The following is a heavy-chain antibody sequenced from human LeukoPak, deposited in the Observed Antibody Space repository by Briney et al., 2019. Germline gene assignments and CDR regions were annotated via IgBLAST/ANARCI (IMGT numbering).Heavy chain of an antibody. CDR3: ARGWGGCNRVSCYPGGDVFDL. J-gene: IGHJ3*01. V-gene: IGHV3-7*01. D-gene: IGHD2-2*01. Sequence: GGSLRLSCAASGFSFSNYWMSWVRQAPGEGLELVANIKQDGSEKYYVDSVKGRFTISRDNAKSSLYLQMNSRRAGDTALYYCARGWGGCNRVSCYPGGDVFDLWGQGTMVTVSS. CDR2: IKQDGSEK. CDR1: GFSFSNYW.